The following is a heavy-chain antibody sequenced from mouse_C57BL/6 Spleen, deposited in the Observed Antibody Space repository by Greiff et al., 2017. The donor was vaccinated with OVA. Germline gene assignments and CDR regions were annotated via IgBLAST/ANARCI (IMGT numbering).Heavy chain of an antibody. CDR2: ISYDGSN. CDR3: ARYEYYFDY. D-gene: IGHD2-3*01. Sequence: EVKVEESGPGLVKPSQSLSLTCSVTGYSITSGYYWNWIRQFPGNKLEWMGYISYDGSNNYNPSLKNRISITRDTSKNQFFLKLNSVTTEDTATYYCARYEYYFDYWGQGTTLTVSS. J-gene: IGHJ2*01. V-gene: IGHV3-6*01. CDR1: GYSITSGYY.